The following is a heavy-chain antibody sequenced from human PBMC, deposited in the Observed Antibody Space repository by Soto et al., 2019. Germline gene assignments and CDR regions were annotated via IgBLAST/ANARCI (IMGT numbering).Heavy chain of an antibody. J-gene: IGHJ4*02. CDR3: AKETVFTAVEDK. CDR2: IYWDDDK. Sequence: VSGPTLVNPTQTLTLTCTFSGFSLSTSGVGVGWIRQPPGKALEWLVFIYWDDDKRYSPSLTSRLTITKDTSKNQVVLTMNSLKADDTAVYYCAKETVFTAVEDKWGQGTLVTVSS. V-gene: IGHV2-5*02. CDR1: GFSLSTSGVG. D-gene: IGHD3-10*02.